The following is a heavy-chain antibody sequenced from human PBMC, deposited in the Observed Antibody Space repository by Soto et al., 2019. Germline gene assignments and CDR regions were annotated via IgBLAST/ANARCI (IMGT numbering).Heavy chain of an antibody. V-gene: IGHV3-53*01. CDR2: IYSGGST. CDR3: AREVYCGGDCYPTYYYGMDV. CDR1: GFTVSSNY. D-gene: IGHD2-21*02. Sequence: PGGSLRLSCAASGFTVSSNYMSWVRQAPGKGLEWVSVIYSGGSTYYADSVKGRFTISRDNSKNTLYLQMNSLRAEDTAVYYCAREVYCGGDCYPTYYYGMDVWGQGTTVTVSS. J-gene: IGHJ6*02.